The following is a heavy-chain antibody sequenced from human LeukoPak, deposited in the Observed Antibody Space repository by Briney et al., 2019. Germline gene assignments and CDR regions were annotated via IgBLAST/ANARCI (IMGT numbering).Heavy chain of an antibody. D-gene: IGHD4-17*01. Sequence: GASLRLSCAASGFTFTNYAMSWVRQAPGKRLEWVSTISGSGSSAYHADSVKGRFTISRDNSENTLYLQMNSLRVEDTAVYYCAKGREPYGDSRFDYWGQGTLVTVSS. CDR2: ISGSGSSA. V-gene: IGHV3-23*01. CDR1: GFTFTNYA. J-gene: IGHJ4*02. CDR3: AKGREPYGDSRFDY.